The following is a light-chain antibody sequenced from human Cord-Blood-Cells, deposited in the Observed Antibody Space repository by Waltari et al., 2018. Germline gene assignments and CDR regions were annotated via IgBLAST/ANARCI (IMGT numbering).Light chain of an antibody. CDR3: SSYTSSSTLYV. Sequence: QSALTPPASASGSPGQSITISCTGTSSDVGGYNYVSWYQQHPGKAPKLMIYEVSNRPSGVSNRFSGSKSGNTASLTISGLQAEDEADYYCSSYTSSSTLYVFGTGTKVTVL. CDR1: SSDVGGYNY. J-gene: IGLJ1*01. V-gene: IGLV2-14*01. CDR2: EVS.